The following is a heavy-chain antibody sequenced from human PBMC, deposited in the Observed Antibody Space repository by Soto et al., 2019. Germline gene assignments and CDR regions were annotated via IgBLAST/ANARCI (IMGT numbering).Heavy chain of an antibody. CDR2: IYYSGST. CDR3: ARSSYGGLYYYYGMDV. J-gene: IGHJ6*02. V-gene: IGHV4-28*01. Sequence: PSETLSLTCAVSGYSISSSNWWGWIRQPPGKGLEWIGYIYYSGSTYYNPSLKSRVTMSVDTSKNQFSLKLSSVTAVDTAVYYCARSSYGGLYYYYGMDVWGQGTTVTVSS. D-gene: IGHD4-17*01. CDR1: GYSISSSNW.